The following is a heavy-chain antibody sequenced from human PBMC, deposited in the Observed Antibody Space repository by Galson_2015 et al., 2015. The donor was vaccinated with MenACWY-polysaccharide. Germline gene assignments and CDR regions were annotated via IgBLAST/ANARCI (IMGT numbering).Heavy chain of an antibody. J-gene: IGHJ6*02. CDR2: LSSTGGTI. V-gene: IGHV3-23*01. CDR1: GFTFGNYA. Sequence: SLRLSCAASGFTFGNYAMSWVRQAPGKGLEWVSSLSSTGGTIYYADSVKGRFTISRDNSKNTLYLQMNSLRAEDTAVYFCAKDRMHCSGGTCYQFFYGMDVWGQGTTVTVSS. D-gene: IGHD2-15*01. CDR3: AKDRMHCSGGTCYQFFYGMDV.